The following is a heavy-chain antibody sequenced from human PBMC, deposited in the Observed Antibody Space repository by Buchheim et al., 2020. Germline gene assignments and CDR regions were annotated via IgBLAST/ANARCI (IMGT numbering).Heavy chain of an antibody. CDR3: AKKVTYRADS. CDR1: EFTFSYHW. Sequence: EVQLVESGGGSVQPGGSLRLSCVSSEFTFSYHWMGWVRQAPGKGLEWVAKIKQDGSDKYYVDSVKGRFTISSNTAKKSLSLQMDSLRVEDTAIYYCAKKVTYRADSWGQGTL. D-gene: IGHD1-14*01. V-gene: IGHV3-7*01. J-gene: IGHJ4*02. CDR2: IKQDGSDK.